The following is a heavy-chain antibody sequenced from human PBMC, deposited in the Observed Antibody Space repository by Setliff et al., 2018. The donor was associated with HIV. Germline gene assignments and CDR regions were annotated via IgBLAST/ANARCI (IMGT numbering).Heavy chain of an antibody. V-gene: IGHV4-34*01. D-gene: IGHD2-21*02. J-gene: IGHJ4*02. Sequence: LSLTCGLNGVPFSDYYWNWIRQSPGKGLEWIVEVSHNGNINYNPSLQSRVTVSVDTSKPQFSLKMNSVTAADTAVYYCAITIVGVTTEMYWGQGTLVTVSS. CDR2: VSHNGNI. CDR1: GVPFSDYY. CDR3: AITIVGVTTEMY.